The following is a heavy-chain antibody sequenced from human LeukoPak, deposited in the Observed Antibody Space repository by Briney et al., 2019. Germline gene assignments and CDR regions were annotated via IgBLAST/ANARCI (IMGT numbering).Heavy chain of an antibody. CDR3: ARLDSGSVL. D-gene: IGHD3-10*01. J-gene: IGHJ4*02. Sequence: PGGSLRLSCAASGFTFRRYWMSWVRQAPGKGLERVANINQDGSEKYYVDSVRGRFTISRDNAKTSLYLQMNSLRAEDTALYYCARLDSGSVLWGQGTLVTVSS. V-gene: IGHV3-7*01. CDR2: INQDGSEK. CDR1: GFTFRRYW.